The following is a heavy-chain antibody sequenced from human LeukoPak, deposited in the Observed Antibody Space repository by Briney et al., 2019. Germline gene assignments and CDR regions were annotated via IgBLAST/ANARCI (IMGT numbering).Heavy chain of an antibody. CDR2: IQTDGSST. CDR3: ARDVEWNYYFGY. CDR1: GFTFSSYW. Sequence: GGSLRLSCAASGFTFSSYWMHWVRQAPGKGLVWVSRIQTDGSSTNYADSVKGRSTISRDDAKNTLYLQMNGLRAEDTAVYYCARDVEWNYYFGYWGQGTLVTVSS. V-gene: IGHV3-74*01. D-gene: IGHD1-7*01. J-gene: IGHJ4*02.